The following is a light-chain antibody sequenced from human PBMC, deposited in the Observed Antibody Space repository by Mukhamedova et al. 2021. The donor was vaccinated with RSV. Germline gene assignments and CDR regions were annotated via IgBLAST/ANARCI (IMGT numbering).Light chain of an antibody. Sequence: GERATLSCRASQSVSSSCLAWYQQRPGQAPRLLIYGASSRATDIPDRFSGSGSGTDFTLTISRLEPEDFAVYYCHQYGGSPRTFGQG. CDR1: QSVSSSC. CDR2: GAS. J-gene: IGKJ1*01. V-gene: IGKV3-20*01. CDR3: HQYGGSPRT.